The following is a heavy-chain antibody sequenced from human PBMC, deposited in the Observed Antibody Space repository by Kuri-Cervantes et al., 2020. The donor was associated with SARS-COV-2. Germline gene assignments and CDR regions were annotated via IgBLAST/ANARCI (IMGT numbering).Heavy chain of an antibody. J-gene: IGHJ4*02. D-gene: IGHD2/OR15-2a*01. CDR1: GGSTSSQSYY. CDR3: ARRHEIVPDY. Sequence: GSLRLSCTVSGGSTSSQSYYWGWIRQPPGKGLEWIGSVYYSGSTYYNPSLKSRVTISVDTSKNQFSLKLSSVTAADTAVYYCARRHEIVPDYWGQGTLVTVSS. CDR2: VYYSGST. V-gene: IGHV4-39*07.